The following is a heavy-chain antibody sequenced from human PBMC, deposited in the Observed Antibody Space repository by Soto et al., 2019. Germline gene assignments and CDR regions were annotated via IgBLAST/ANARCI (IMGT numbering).Heavy chain of an antibody. CDR2: ISGSGGST. CDR3: ATSLPYSSSSYYGMDV. D-gene: IGHD6-6*01. V-gene: IGHV3-23*01. CDR1: GFTFSSYA. Sequence: GGSLRLSCAASGFTFSSYAMSWVRQAPGKGLEWVSAISGSGGSTYYADSVKGRFTISRDNSKNTLYLQMNSLRAEDTAVYYCATSLPYSSSSYYGMDVWGQGTTVTVSS. J-gene: IGHJ6*02.